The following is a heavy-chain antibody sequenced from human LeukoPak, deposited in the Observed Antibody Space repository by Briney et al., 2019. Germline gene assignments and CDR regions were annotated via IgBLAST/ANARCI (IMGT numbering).Heavy chain of an antibody. Sequence: ASVKVSCKASGGTFSSYAISWVRQAAGQGLEWMGRIIPILGIANYEQKFQGRVTITADKSTSTAYMELSSLRSEDTAVYYCSRGYCSGGSCYYFGYWGQGTLVTVSS. J-gene: IGHJ4*02. CDR2: IIPILGIA. V-gene: IGHV1-69*04. CDR3: SRGYCSGGSCYYFGY. D-gene: IGHD2-15*01. CDR1: GGTFSSYA.